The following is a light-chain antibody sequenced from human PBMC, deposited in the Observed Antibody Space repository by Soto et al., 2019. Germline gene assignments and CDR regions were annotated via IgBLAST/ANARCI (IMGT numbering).Light chain of an antibody. CDR3: QQYGGSPFT. J-gene: IGKJ3*01. CDR1: QSVSVNS. V-gene: IGKV3-20*01. Sequence: EIVLTQSPGTLSLSPGERATLSCRACQSVSVNSLAWYQQKGGQAPRLLIYAASTRATGVPDRFSGSGSGTDFALTISRLETEDFAVYYCQQYGGSPFTFGPGTKVDIK. CDR2: AAS.